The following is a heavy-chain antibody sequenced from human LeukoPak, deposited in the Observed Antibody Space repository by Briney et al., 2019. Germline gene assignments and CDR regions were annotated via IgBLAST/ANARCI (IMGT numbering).Heavy chain of an antibody. J-gene: IGHJ4*02. D-gene: IGHD3-3*01. V-gene: IGHV1-18*01. CDR1: GYTFTSYG. CDR2: ISAYNGNT. CDR3: ARGYDFWSGYNLDFDY. Sequence: ASVKVSCKASGYTFTSYGISWVRQAPGQGLEWMGWISAYNGNTNYAQKLQGRVTMTTDTSTSTAYMELRSLRSDDTAVYYCARGYDFWSGYNLDFDYWGQGTLATVSS.